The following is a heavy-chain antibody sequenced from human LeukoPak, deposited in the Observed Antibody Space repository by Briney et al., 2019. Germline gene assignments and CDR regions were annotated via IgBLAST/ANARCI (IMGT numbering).Heavy chain of an antibody. CDR1: GFTFSRNA. D-gene: IGHD6-13*01. CDR2: INSSSNYM. J-gene: IGHJ4*02. Sequence: GGSLTLSCAASGFTFSRNAMNWVRQAPRKGLEWVSFINSSSNYMSYADPVKGRFTISRDNAKNSLYLQMNSLRAEDTAVYYCARPLDSSNNYFDYWGQGTLVTVSA. V-gene: IGHV3-21*01. CDR3: ARPLDSSNNYFDY.